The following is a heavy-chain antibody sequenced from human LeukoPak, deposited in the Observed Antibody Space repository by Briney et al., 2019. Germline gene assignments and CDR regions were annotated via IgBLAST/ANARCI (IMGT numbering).Heavy chain of an antibody. V-gene: IGHV3-21*01. D-gene: IGHD5-12*01. CDR1: GFTFSSYS. J-gene: IGHJ4*02. Sequence: GGSLRLSCAASGFTFSSYSMNWVRQAPGKGLEWVSSISSSSSYIYYADSVKGRFTISRDNAKNSLYLQMNSLRAEDTAVYYCARDTVDIVATLDYWGQGTLVTVSS. CDR2: ISSSSSYI. CDR3: ARDTVDIVATLDY.